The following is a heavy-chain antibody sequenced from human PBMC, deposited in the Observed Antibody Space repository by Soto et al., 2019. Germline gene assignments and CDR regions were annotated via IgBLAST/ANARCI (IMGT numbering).Heavy chain of an antibody. CDR2: IYYSGST. CDR3: ARDFSGDYRGAFDI. J-gene: IGHJ3*02. CDR1: GGSISSYY. V-gene: IGHV4-59*01. Sequence: SETLSLTCTVSGGSISSYYWSWIRQPPGKGLEWIGYIYYSGSTNYNPSLKSRVTISVDTSKNQFSLKLSSVTAADTAVYYCARDFSGDYRGAFDIWGQGTMVTVSS. D-gene: IGHD3-22*01.